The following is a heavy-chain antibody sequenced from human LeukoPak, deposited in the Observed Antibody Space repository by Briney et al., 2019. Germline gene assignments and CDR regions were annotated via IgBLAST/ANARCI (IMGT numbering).Heavy chain of an antibody. D-gene: IGHD6-13*01. CDR2: IYYSGST. V-gene: IGHV4-59*01. CDR1: GGSISSYY. Sequence: PSETLSLTCTVSGGSISSYYWSWIRQPPGKGLEWIGYIYYSGSTNYNPSLKSRVTISVDTSKNQFPLKLSSVPAADTAVYYCARGGIAAAIDYWGQGTLVTVSS. CDR3: ARGGIAAAIDY. J-gene: IGHJ4*02.